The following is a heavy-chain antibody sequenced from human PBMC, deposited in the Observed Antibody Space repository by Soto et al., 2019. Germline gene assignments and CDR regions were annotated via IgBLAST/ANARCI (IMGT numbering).Heavy chain of an antibody. D-gene: IGHD1-7*01. CDR3: ARGGNWNYGGDGWFDP. CDR1: GGTFSSYA. V-gene: IGHV1-69*01. CDR2: IIPIFGTA. Sequence: QVQLVQSGAEVKKPGSSVKVSCKASGGTFSSYAISWVRQAPGQGLEWMGGIIPIFGTANYAQKFQGRVTITADDSTSTAYRERSSLRSEHTIVYYCARGGNWNYGGDGWFDPWGKGTLVTVSS. J-gene: IGHJ5*02.